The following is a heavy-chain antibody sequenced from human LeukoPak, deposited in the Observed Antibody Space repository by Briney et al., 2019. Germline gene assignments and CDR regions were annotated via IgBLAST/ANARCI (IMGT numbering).Heavy chain of an antibody. Sequence: GGSLRLSCAASGFTFSSYAMNWVRQAPGKGLEWVLGISGGGGSTYYADSVKGRFTISRDNSKYTLYLQMNSLRAEDTAVYYCAKDGRGWRGYFQHWGQGTLVTVSS. V-gene: IGHV3-23*01. J-gene: IGHJ1*01. CDR2: ISGGGGST. CDR3: AKDGRGWRGYFQH. CDR1: GFTFSSYA. D-gene: IGHD6-19*01.